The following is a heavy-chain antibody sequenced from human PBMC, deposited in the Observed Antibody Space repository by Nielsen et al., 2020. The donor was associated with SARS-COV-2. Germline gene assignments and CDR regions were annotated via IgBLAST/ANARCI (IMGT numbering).Heavy chain of an antibody. J-gene: IGHJ6*02. CDR1: GGSISSSSYY. CDR3: ARDLPSITMVRDYYYGMDV. D-gene: IGHD3-10*01. V-gene: IGHV4-39*02. Sequence: GSLRLSCTVSGGSISSSSYYWGWIRQPPGKGLEWIGSIYYSGSTYYNPSLKSRVTISVDTSKNQFSLKLSSVTAADTAVYYCARDLPSITMVRDYYYGMDVWGQGTTVTVSS. CDR2: IYYSGST.